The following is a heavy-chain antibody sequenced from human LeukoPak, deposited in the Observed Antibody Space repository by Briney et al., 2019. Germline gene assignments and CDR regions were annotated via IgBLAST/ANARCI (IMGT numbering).Heavy chain of an antibody. CDR2: IYPRDGST. CDR3: ARDLGIAVAGSRSAEYFQH. D-gene: IGHD6-19*01. J-gene: IGHJ1*01. CDR1: GYTFTSNY. Sequence: ASVKVSCKASGYTFTSNYIHWVRQAPGQGLEWMGMIYPRDGSTSYAQKFQGRVTVTRDTSTSTVHMELSGLRSEDTAVYYCARDLGIAVAGSRSAEYFQHWGQGTLVTVSS. V-gene: IGHV1-46*01.